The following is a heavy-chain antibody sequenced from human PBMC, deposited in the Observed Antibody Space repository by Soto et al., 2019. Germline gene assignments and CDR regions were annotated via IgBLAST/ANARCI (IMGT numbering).Heavy chain of an antibody. CDR3: TRKFGS. CDR1: GFTFSDQA. V-gene: IGHV3-11*01. J-gene: IGHJ4*02. Sequence: GGSLRLSCATSGFTFSDQAMNWVRQASGRGLEWVSNISPTGTATYRDSVKGRFTISRDNGKNSLYLQMDSLRVEDTAVYYCTRKFGSWGQGTLVTVSS. CDR2: ISPTGTA.